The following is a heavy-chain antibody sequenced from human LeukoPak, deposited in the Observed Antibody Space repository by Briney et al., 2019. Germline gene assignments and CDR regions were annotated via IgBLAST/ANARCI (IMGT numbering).Heavy chain of an antibody. CDR3: AGGYYAGY. D-gene: IGHD1-26*01. V-gene: IGHV3-33*03. Sequence: GGSLRLSCAASGFTFSSYGMHWVRQAPGKGLEWVAVIWYDGSNKYYADSVKGRFTISRDNSKNSLYLQMDSLRAEDTALYYCAGGYYAGYWGQGTQVTVSS. CDR2: IWYDGSNK. CDR1: GFTFSSYG. J-gene: IGHJ4*02.